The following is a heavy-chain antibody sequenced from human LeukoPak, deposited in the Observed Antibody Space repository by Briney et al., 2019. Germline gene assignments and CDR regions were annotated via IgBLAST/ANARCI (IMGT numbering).Heavy chain of an antibody. V-gene: IGHV1-69*13. CDR3: ARATLGSGSYQPLGTRFDY. CDR1: GGTFSSYA. CDR2: IIPIFGTA. D-gene: IGHD3-10*01. Sequence: SVKVSCKASGGTFSSYAISWVRQAPGQGLEWMGGIIPIFGTANYAQKFQGRVTITADESTSTAYMELSSLRSEDTAVYYCARATLGSGSYQPLGTRFDYLGQGNLVTVSS. J-gene: IGHJ4*01.